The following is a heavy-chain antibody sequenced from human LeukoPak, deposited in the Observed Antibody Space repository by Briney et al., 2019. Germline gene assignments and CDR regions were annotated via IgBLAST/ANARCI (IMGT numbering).Heavy chain of an antibody. D-gene: IGHD4-17*01. J-gene: IGHJ4*02. CDR3: ARGDDYGDYWGLY. CDR1: GGTFSSYA. CDR2: ISTYNGNT. V-gene: IGHV1-18*01. Sequence: ASVKVSCKASGGTFSSYAISWVRQAPGQGLEWMGWISTYNGNTNYAQKLQGRVTMTTDTSTSTAYMELRSLISDDAAVYYCARGDDYGDYWGLYWGQGTLVTVSS.